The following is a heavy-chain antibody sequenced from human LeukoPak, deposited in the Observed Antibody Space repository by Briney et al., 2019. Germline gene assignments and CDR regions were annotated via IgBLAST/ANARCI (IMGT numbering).Heavy chain of an antibody. V-gene: IGHV3-33*06. D-gene: IGHD2-8*01. CDR1: GFTFSSYG. Sequence: GRSLRLSCAASGFTFSSYGMHWVRKAPGKGLEWVAVIWYDGSNKYYADSVKGRFTISRDNSKNTLYLQMYSLRAEDTAVYYCAKAGCTNGVCYTWFDYWGQGTLVTVSS. CDR3: AKAGCTNGVCYTWFDY. CDR2: IWYDGSNK. J-gene: IGHJ4*02.